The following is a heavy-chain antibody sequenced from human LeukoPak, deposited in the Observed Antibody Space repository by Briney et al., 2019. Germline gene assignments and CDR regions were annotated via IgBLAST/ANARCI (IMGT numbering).Heavy chain of an antibody. CDR2: INHSGST. J-gene: IGHJ4*02. Sequence: SETLSLTCTVSGGSFSGYYWSWIRQPPGKGLEWIGEINHSGSTNYNPSLKSRVTISVDTSKNQFSLKLSSVTAADTAVYYCARRIAVAEAYFDYWGQGTLVTVSS. V-gene: IGHV4-34*01. CDR1: GGSFSGYY. D-gene: IGHD6-19*01. CDR3: ARRIAVAEAYFDY.